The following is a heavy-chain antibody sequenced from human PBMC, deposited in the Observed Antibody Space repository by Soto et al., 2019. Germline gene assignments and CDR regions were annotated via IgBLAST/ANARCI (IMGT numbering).Heavy chain of an antibody. CDR3: ARLAQELVWSWFDT. Sequence: QVQLVQSGAEVKKPGSSVTVSCKTSGGIFSNYAISWVRQAPGHGLEWMGGIIPIFGAANYAQKFEGRVTFTADESTSTAYMEMSSLRSDDTAVYYCARLAQELVWSWFDTWGQGTLVTVSS. J-gene: IGHJ5*02. CDR1: GGIFSNYA. CDR2: IIPIFGAA. V-gene: IGHV1-69*01. D-gene: IGHD6-13*01.